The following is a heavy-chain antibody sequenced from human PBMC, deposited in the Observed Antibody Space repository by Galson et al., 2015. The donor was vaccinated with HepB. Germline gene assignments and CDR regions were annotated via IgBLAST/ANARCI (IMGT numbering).Heavy chain of an antibody. CDR1: GFTFCAYG. CDR3: TRDVPGAFEI. V-gene: IGHV3-30*19. D-gene: IGHD3-10*02. J-gene: IGHJ3*02. Sequence: SLRLSCAASGFTFCAYGMHWVRQAPGKGLEWVAVISYDGSNKYYADSVKGRFTISRDNSKDTLYLEMNSLIAEDTAVYYCTRDVPGAFEIWGQGTMVTVSS. CDR2: ISYDGSNK.